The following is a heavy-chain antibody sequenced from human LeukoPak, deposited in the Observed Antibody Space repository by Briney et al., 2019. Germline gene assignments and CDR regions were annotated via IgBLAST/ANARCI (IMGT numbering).Heavy chain of an antibody. Sequence: GGSLRLSCAASGFRFSNYAMHWVRQAPGKGLEWVAVISFDGSKEDYADSVKGRFTISRDNSKNTLYVQLNSLSVEDTAVYYCARHDYGGNSGDYWGQGTLVTVSS. D-gene: IGHD4-23*01. CDR1: GFRFSNYA. CDR3: ARHDYGGNSGDY. V-gene: IGHV3-30-3*01. CDR2: ISFDGSKE. J-gene: IGHJ4*02.